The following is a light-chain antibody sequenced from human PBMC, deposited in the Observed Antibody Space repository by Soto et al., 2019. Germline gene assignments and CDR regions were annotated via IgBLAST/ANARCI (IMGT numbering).Light chain of an antibody. CDR1: SSDVGGYKY. V-gene: IGLV2-14*01. CDR3: SSYTGSSIYV. Sequence: QSVLTQPASVSGSPGQSITISRTGTSSDVGGYKYVSWYQQHPGKAPKLLIYEVSNRPSGVSNRFSGSKSGNTASLTISGLQAEDEADYYCSSYTGSSIYVFGTGTKVTV. CDR2: EVS. J-gene: IGLJ1*01.